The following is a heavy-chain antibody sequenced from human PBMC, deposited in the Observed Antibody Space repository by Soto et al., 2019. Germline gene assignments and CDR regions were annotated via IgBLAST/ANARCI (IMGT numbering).Heavy chain of an antibody. D-gene: IGHD4-17*01. CDR3: ARESLGGDYPLDY. CDR2: ISSSGSTI. J-gene: IGHJ4*02. CDR1: GFTFSNYE. Sequence: GSLRLSCAASGFTFSNYEMNWVRQAPGKGLEWVSYISSSGSTIYYADSVKGRFTISRDNAKSSLFLQVSSLRADDTAMYYGARESLGGDYPLDYWGQGTLVTVSS. V-gene: IGHV3-48*03.